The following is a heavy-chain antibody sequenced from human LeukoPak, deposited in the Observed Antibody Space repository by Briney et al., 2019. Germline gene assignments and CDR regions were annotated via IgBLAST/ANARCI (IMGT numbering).Heavy chain of an antibody. D-gene: IGHD2-15*01. J-gene: IGHJ3*02. CDR2: INPNSGGT. CDR1: GYTFTGYY. CDR3: ASCSGGSCYSEAFDS. Sequence: ASVKVSCKASGYTFTGYYMHWVRQAPGQGLEWMGRINPNSGGTNYAQKFQGRVTMTRDTSISTAYMELSRLRSDDTAVYYCASCSGGSCYSEAFDSWGQGTMVTVSS. V-gene: IGHV1-2*06.